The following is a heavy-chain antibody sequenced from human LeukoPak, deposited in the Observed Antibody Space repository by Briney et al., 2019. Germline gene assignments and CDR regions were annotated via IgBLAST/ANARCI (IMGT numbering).Heavy chain of an antibody. J-gene: IGHJ4*02. D-gene: IGHD4-23*01. Sequence: PGGSLRLSCAASGFSFGVYSMNWVRQAPGKGLEWVSSISSRSYTDYADSVRGRFTISRDNAKNSLFLQMNSLRAEDTAVYYCASYGGFTSATLVDLLWGQGTLVTVSS. V-gene: IGHV3-69-1*01. CDR3: ASYGGFTSATLVDLL. CDR2: ISSRSYT. CDR1: GFSFGVYS.